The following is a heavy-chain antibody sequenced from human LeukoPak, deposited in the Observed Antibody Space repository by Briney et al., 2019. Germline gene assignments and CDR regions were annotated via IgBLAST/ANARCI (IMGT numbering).Heavy chain of an antibody. D-gene: IGHD4-23*01. V-gene: IGHV4-39*07. CDR3: ARGGEDYGGNEFTGPFDY. J-gene: IGHJ4*02. CDR2: IYYSGST. CDR1: GGSISSSSYY. Sequence: SETLSLTCTVSGGSISSSSYYWGWIRQPPGKGLEWIGSIYYSGSTYYNPSLKSRVTISVDTSKNQFSLKLSSVTAADTAVYYCARGGEDYGGNEFTGPFDYWGQGTLVTVSS.